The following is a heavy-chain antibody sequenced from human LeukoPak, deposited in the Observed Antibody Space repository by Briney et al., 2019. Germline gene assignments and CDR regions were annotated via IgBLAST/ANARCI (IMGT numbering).Heavy chain of an antibody. Sequence: GGSLRLSCAASGFTFSGYSMNWVRQAPGKGLEWFSYISSSSSTIHYADSVKGRFTISRDNVKNSLYLRMNSLRGEDTAVYYCARVVGDSGSYLHWGQGTLVTVSS. D-gene: IGHD3-10*01. CDR1: GFTFSGYS. J-gene: IGHJ4*02. CDR3: ARVVGDSGSYLH. CDR2: ISSSSSTI. V-gene: IGHV3-48*01.